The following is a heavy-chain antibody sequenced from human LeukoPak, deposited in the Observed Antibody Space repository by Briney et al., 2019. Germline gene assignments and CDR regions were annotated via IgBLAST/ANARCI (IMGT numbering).Heavy chain of an antibody. CDR2: DYYSGST. CDR3: ARGVSSGYSDY. D-gene: IGHD3-22*01. V-gene: IGHV4-61*01. Sequence: PSETLSLTCTVSGGSVSSGIYYRSWIRQPPGKGLEWIGYDYYSGSTNYHPSLKGRVTISIDTSKNQFSLKLSSVTAADTALYYCARGVSSGYSDYWGQGTLVTVSS. CDR1: GGSVSSGIYY. J-gene: IGHJ4*02.